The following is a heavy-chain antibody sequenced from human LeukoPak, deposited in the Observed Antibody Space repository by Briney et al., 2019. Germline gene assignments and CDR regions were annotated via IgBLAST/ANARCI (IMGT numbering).Heavy chain of an antibody. D-gene: IGHD3-9*01. J-gene: IGHJ4*02. CDR3: ARDLVPVEGLRYFDWLSGGFDY. CDR1: EFTFSSYS. CDR2: ITNSGNSK. V-gene: IGHV3-48*01. Sequence: GGSLRLSCAASEFTFSSYSMNWVRQAPGKGLEWVSYITNSGNSKSYADSVKGRFTISRGNTKNSLYLQMNSLRAEDTAVYYCARDLVPVEGLRYFDWLSGGFDYWGQGTLVTVSS.